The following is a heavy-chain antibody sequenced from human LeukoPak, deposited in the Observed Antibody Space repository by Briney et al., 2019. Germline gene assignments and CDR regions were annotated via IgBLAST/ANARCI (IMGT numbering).Heavy chain of an antibody. J-gene: IGHJ4*02. CDR1: GFTFSSYA. Sequence: GGSLRLSCAASGFTFSSYAMSWVRQAPGKGLGWVSVISGSGGSTYYADSVKGRFTISRDNAKNSLYLQMNSLRAEDTAVYYCARDGGGFDYWGQGTLVTVSS. CDR2: ISGSGGST. V-gene: IGHV3-23*01. CDR3: ARDGGGFDY. D-gene: IGHD3-16*01.